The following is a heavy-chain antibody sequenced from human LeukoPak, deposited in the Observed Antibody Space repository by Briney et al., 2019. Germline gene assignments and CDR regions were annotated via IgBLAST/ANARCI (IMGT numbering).Heavy chain of an antibody. CDR1: GFSPSTRGLG. Sequence: GPTLVNPTQTLTVTCTFSGFSPSTRGLGVGWIRQPPRKALEALATTSWDDDKRYRPSLKSRLTITKDTSKNQVVLTMTNMDPVDTATYYCALSPDIAAAGIMSWFAPWGQGTLVTVSS. CDR3: ALSPDIAAAGIMSWFAP. V-gene: IGHV2-5*02. CDR2: TSWDDDK. D-gene: IGHD6-13*01. J-gene: IGHJ5*02.